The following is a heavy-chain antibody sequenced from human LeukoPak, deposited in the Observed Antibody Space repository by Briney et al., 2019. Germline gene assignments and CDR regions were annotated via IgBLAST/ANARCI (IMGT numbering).Heavy chain of an antibody. D-gene: IGHD6-13*01. CDR1: GGSISSSNYY. CDR2: ISYPGST. CDR3: VAGYSTFLYYFDY. Sequence: SETLSLTCTVSGGSISSSNYYWGWIRQPPGKGLECIASISYPGSTYYNPSLRSRVTISVDTSKNQFSLKLSSVTAADTAVYYCVAGYSTFLYYFDYWGQGTLVTVSS. J-gene: IGHJ4*02. V-gene: IGHV4-39*01.